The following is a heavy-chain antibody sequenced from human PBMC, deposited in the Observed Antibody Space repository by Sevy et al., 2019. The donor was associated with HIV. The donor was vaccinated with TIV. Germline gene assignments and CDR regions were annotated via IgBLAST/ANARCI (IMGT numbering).Heavy chain of an antibody. V-gene: IGHV1-8*01. CDR2: MNPNSADT. D-gene: IGHD2-21*02. CDR3: ARVSPCGGDCYYFDF. CDR1: GYTFTNND. J-gene: IGHJ4*02. Sequence: ASVKVSCTASGYTFTNNDMIWVRQATGQGLEWMGGMNPNSADTGYALKFQGRVTLTNNPSRSTAYMELGSLTSEDTAVYYCARVSPCGGDCYYFDFWGQGTLLTVSS.